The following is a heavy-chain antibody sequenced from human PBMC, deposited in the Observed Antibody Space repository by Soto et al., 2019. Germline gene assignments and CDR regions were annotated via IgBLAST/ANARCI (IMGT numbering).Heavy chain of an antibody. J-gene: IGHJ4*02. CDR2: IYYSGST. V-gene: IGHV4-30-4*01. Sequence: SETLSLTCAVSGGSISSGDSYWSWFRQPPGKGLEWIGYIYYSGSTYYNPSLRSRVTLSVDTSKKQFSLKLSSVTAADTAVYYCARNPNNGYDFDSWGQGTLVTVSS. D-gene: IGHD5-12*01. CDR1: GGSISSGDSY. CDR3: ARNPNNGYDFDS.